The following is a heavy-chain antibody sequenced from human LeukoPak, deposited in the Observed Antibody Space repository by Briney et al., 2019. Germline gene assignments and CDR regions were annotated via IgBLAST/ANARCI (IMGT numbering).Heavy chain of an antibody. CDR3: AASGYSYRLQKY. J-gene: IGHJ4*02. CDR2: IFHSGTT. D-gene: IGHD5-18*01. CDR1: GYSISSGYY. V-gene: IGHV4-38-2*01. Sequence: SETLSLTCAVSGYSISSGYYWGWSRQPPGKGLEWIGSIFHSGTTYYNPSLQSRVTISVDTSKNQFSLKLSSVTAADTAVYYCAASGYSYRLQKYWGQGTLVTVSS.